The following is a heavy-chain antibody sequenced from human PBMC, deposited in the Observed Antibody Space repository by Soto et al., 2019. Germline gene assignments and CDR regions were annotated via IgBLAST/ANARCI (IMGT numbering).Heavy chain of an antibody. Sequence: SETLSLTCAVYGGSFSGYYWSWIRQPPGKGLEWIGYIYYSGSTNYNPSLKSRVTISVDTSKNQFSLKLSSVTAADTAVYYCARQGPYDYGDPDYYYYYYMDVWGKGTTVTVSS. D-gene: IGHD4-17*01. V-gene: IGHV4-59*08. CDR1: GGSFSGYY. J-gene: IGHJ6*03. CDR3: ARQGPYDYGDPDYYYYYYMDV. CDR2: IYYSGST.